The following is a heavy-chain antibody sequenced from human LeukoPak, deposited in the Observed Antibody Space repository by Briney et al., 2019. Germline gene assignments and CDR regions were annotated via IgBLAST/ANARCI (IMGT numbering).Heavy chain of an antibody. V-gene: IGHV3-7*03. CDR2: IKKEGSEK. Sequence: PGGSLRLSCAASGFTFSGYWMNWVRQAPGKGLEWVANIKKEGSEKYYVVSVKGRFTISRDNAKNSLYLQMNSLRADDTAVYYCATDYYDSSGYYTGTYWGQGTLVTVSS. J-gene: IGHJ4*02. CDR3: ATDYYDSSGYYTGTY. D-gene: IGHD3-22*01. CDR1: GFTFSGYW.